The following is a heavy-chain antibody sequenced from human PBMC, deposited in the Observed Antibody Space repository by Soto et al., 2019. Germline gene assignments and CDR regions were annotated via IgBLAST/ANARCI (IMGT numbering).Heavy chain of an antibody. V-gene: IGHV4-38-2*01. D-gene: IGHD6-19*01. CDR1: GYSISSGHY. J-gene: IGHJ4*02. CDR2: VYHSGGT. CDR3: ARVGVGAVAGIGPFDF. Sequence: PSETLSLTCAVSGYSISSGHYWGWIRQPPWKGLEWIGSVYHSGGTYFDPSLKGRVTISVDTSKNQFSLKLNSVTAADTAVYYCARVGVGAVAGIGPFDFWGRGTLVTVSS.